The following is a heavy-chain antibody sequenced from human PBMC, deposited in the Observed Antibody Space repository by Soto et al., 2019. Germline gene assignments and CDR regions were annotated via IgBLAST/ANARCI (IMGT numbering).Heavy chain of an antibody. Sequence: QVQLVQSGTEVKKPGASVQISCKASGYLFITYGISWVRQAPGQGLEWMGFISGNNGDTNLAQKFQGRVTMTTDTPTTTAYMELKSLRSDDTAVYYCARESVLRGTYGFGFDLWGQGTLVTVSS. CDR3: ARESVLRGTYGFGFDL. CDR1: GYLFITYG. D-gene: IGHD3-10*01. V-gene: IGHV1-18*01. CDR2: ISGNNGDT. J-gene: IGHJ3*01.